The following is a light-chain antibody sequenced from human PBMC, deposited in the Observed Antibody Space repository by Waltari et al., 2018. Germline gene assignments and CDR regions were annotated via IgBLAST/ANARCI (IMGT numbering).Light chain of an antibody. Sequence: IVLTQSPLSLPVTPGEPASISCKSGQSLLHSNGNTYLDWYLQKPGQSPHLLISLAFNRASGVPDRFSGSGSGTDFTLKISRVEAEDVGVYYCMQSLQTPRTFGQGTKLEIK. V-gene: IGKV2-28*01. CDR3: MQSLQTPRT. CDR1: QSLLHSNGNTY. J-gene: IGKJ1*01. CDR2: LAF.